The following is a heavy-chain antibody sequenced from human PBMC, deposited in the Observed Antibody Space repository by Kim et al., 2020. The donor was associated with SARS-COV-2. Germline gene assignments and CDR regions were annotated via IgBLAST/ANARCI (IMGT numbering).Heavy chain of an antibody. CDR2: IGTAGDT. CDR3: ARGLVSLMATIRRWGWYFDL. CDR1: GFTFSSYD. J-gene: IGHJ2*01. D-gene: IGHD5-12*01. Sequence: GGSLRLSCAASGFTFSSYDMHWVRQATGKGLEWVSAIGTAGDTYYPGSVKGRFTISRENAKNSLYLQMNSLRAGDTAVYYCARGLVSLMATIRRWGWYFDLWGRGTLVTVSS. V-gene: IGHV3-13*01.